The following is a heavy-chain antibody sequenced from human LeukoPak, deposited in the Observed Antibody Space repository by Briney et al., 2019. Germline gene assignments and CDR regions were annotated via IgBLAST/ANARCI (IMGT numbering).Heavy chain of an antibody. CDR3: AREGERSHDWFDP. V-gene: IGHV3-30-3*01. CDR1: GFTFSSYA. D-gene: IGHD1-1*01. Sequence: GGSLRLSCAASGFTFSSYAMHWVRQAPGKGLEWVAVISYDGSNKYYADSVKGRFTISRDNSKNTLYLQMNSLRAEDTAVYYCAREGERSHDWFDPWGQGTLVTVPS. CDR2: ISYDGSNK. J-gene: IGHJ5*02.